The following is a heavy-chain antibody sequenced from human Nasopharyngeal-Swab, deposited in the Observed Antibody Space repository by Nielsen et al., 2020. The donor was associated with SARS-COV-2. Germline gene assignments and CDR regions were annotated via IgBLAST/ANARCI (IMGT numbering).Heavy chain of an antibody. CDR2: IIPIFSTA. CDR1: GGTFSSYA. Sequence: SVKVSCKASGGTFSSYAISWVRQAPGQGLEWMGGIIPIFSTANYAQKFQGRVTITADESTSTAYMELSSLRSEDTAVYYCARDRYDILTGYYPPPYYGMDVWGQGTTVTVSS. D-gene: IGHD3-9*01. CDR3: ARDRYDILTGYYPPPYYGMDV. V-gene: IGHV1-69*13. J-gene: IGHJ6*02.